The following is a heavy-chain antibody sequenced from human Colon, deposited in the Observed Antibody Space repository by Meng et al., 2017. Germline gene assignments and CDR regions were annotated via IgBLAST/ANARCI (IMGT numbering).Heavy chain of an antibody. CDR3: VRELLVTKPLDH. Sequence: SDTLSPTCTVTGGSIPGYYWSWLRQPAGKGLEWIGRVYSNVNSNYNPSLQSRVTMSVDTTKNQLSLNLSSVTDADTAVYYCVRELLVTKPLDHWGQGTLVTVSS. CDR1: GGSIPGYY. CDR2: VYSNVNS. J-gene: IGHJ4*02. D-gene: IGHD2-21*02. V-gene: IGHV4-4*07.